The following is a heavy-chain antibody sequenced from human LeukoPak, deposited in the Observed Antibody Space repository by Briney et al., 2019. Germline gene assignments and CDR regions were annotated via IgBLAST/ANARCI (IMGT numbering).Heavy chain of an antibody. J-gene: IGHJ4*02. CDR2: VKSKTDGGTT. CDR1: GFTFSNAW. D-gene: IGHD3-10*01. Sequence: GESLTLSCAASGFTFSNAWMSWVRQAPGRGLDGVGLVKSKTDGGTTAYAAPVKGRFTISTDDSKNTLYLQMNSLKTEDTAVYYCTTGYGSGNACDYWSQGTLVTVSP. CDR3: TTGYGSGNACDY. V-gene: IGHV3-15*01.